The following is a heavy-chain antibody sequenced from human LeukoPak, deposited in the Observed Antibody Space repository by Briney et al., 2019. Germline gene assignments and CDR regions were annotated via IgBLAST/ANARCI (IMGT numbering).Heavy chain of an antibody. CDR2: INHSGST. CDR1: GRSFSGYY. Sequence: SETLSLTCAVYGRSFSGYYWSWIRQPPGKGLEWIGEINHSGSTNYNPSLKSRVTISVDTSKNQFSLKLSSVTAADTAVYYCARRIEYSSSSTHDYWGQGTLVTVSS. D-gene: IGHD6-6*01. CDR3: ARRIEYSSSSTHDY. J-gene: IGHJ4*02. V-gene: IGHV4-34*01.